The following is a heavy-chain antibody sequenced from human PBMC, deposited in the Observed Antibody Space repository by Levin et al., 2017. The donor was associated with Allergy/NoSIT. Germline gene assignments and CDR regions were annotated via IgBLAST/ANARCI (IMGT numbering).Heavy chain of an antibody. Sequence: PGGSLRLSCAASGFTFSSYAMSWVRQGPGKGLEWVSTVSGSGGSTYYADYVKGRFTISRDNSKNTLFLQMNSLRTEDTAVYYCAKDSEYYDILTGYYSGYFDYWGQGTLVTVSS. CDR2: VSGSGGST. D-gene: IGHD3-9*01. V-gene: IGHV3-23*01. CDR1: GFTFSSYA. J-gene: IGHJ4*02. CDR3: AKDSEYYDILTGYYSGYFDY.